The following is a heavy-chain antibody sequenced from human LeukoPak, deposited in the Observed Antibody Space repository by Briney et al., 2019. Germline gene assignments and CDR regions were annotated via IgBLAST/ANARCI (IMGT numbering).Heavy chain of an antibody. D-gene: IGHD3-10*01. V-gene: IGHV3-21*01. CDR2: ITTISHYI. J-gene: IGHJ5*02. CDR3: ARSGGPGTYHQLRYNWFDP. CDR1: GFTLSDYH. Sequence: GGPLRLSCAASGFTLSDYHMNWVRQAPGKGLEWLSSITTISHYIYYAGAVRGRFTISRDNAKNSLYLQMNSLSGEDTAVYYCARSGGPGTYHQLRYNWFDPWGQGTLVTVSS.